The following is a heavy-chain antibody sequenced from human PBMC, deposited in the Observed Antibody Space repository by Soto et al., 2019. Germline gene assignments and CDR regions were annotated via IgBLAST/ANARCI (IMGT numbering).Heavy chain of an antibody. CDR1: GGTFSRYA. J-gene: IGHJ5*02. Sequence: QGQLVQPGAEVKKPGSSVKVSCKASGGTFSRYAISWVRQAPGQGLEWMGGIIPIFGTANYAQKFQGRVTITADESTSTAYMELSSLRFEDTAVYYCARAIVGPTTTGWLDPWGQGTLVTVSS. V-gene: IGHV1-69*01. D-gene: IGHD1-26*01. CDR2: IIPIFGTA. CDR3: ARAIVGPTTTGWLDP.